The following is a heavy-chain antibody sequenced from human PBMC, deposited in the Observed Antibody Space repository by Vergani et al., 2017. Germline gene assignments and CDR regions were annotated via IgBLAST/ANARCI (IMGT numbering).Heavy chain of an antibody. CDR1: GFTFSSYN. CDR2: IRSSSSTI. V-gene: IGHV3-48*01. CDR3: ARDLAVADNYFDY. D-gene: IGHD6-19*01. J-gene: IGHJ4*02. Sequence: EVQLVESGGGLVQPGGSLRLSCAASGFTFSSYNMHWVRQAPGKGLGWVSYIRSSSSTIYYADSMKGRFTISRDNAKNSLYLQMNSLRAEDTAVYYCARDLAVADNYFDYWGQGTLVTVSS.